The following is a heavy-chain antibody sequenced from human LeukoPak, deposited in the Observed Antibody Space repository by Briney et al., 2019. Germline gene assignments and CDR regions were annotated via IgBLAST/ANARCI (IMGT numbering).Heavy chain of an antibody. Sequence: ASVKVSCKASGYSFTDYFIHWVRQAPGQGLEWMGMIVPSGGGTNYAQNFQGRVTVTRDTSTSTIYMELSSLRSEDTAVYYCVRELSPVFFDTGGQGTLVPVSS. CDR1: GYSFTDYF. J-gene: IGHJ4*02. CDR2: IVPSGGGT. CDR3: VRELSPVFFDT. V-gene: IGHV1-46*01. D-gene: IGHD2-8*01.